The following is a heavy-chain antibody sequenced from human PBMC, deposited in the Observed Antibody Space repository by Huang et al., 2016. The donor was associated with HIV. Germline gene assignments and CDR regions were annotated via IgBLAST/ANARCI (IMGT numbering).Heavy chain of an antibody. D-gene: IGHD1-26*01. CDR1: IGSVSTYY. CDR2: VYPSGST. Sequence: QVQLQESGPGLVKPSETLSLTCVVSIGSVSTYYWRWIRQSAGKGLEWIGRVYPSGSTNDNPSLRSRVTMSVDTSKNQFSLKLSSVTAADTAVYYCAKFTVAYNGTFFDSWGRGTLVTVSS. J-gene: IGHJ4*02. V-gene: IGHV4-4*07. CDR3: AKFTVAYNGTFFDS.